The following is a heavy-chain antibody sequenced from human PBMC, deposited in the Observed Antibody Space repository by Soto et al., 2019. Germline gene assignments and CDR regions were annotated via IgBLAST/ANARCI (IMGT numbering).Heavy chain of an antibody. Sequence: GESLKISCKGSGYSFTSYWIGWVRQMPGKGLEWMGIIYPGDSDTRYSPSFQGQVIISADKSISTAYLQWSSLKASDTAMYYCARRLAAARGWFDPWGQGTLVTVSS. V-gene: IGHV5-51*01. CDR2: IYPGDSDT. D-gene: IGHD6-13*01. CDR1: GYSFTSYW. J-gene: IGHJ5*02. CDR3: ARRLAAARGWFDP.